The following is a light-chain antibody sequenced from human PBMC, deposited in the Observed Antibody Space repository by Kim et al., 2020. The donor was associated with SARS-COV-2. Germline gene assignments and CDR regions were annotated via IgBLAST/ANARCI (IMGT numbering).Light chain of an antibody. J-gene: IGKJ4*01. Sequence: SPGERSTLSCRASQSVSSSYLAWYQQSPGQAPGLLIHGTSRRAAGIPDRFSGSGSGTDFTLTISRLEPEDFAVYYCHQYNESPRTFGGGTKVDIK. V-gene: IGKV3-20*01. CDR1: QSVSSSY. CDR3: HQYNESPRT. CDR2: GTS.